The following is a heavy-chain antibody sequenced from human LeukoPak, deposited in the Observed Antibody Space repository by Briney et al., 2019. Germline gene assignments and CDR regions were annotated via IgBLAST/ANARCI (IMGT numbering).Heavy chain of an antibody. J-gene: IGHJ3*02. V-gene: IGHV3-53*01. Sequence: GGSLRLSCAASGFTVSTNYVSWVRQAPGKGLEWVSVIYRSGSTYYSDSVKGRFTISRDNSKNTLYLQMDRLRAEDTAVYYCARDSGHDAFDIWGQGTMVTVSS. CDR2: IYRSGST. CDR1: GFTVSTNY. CDR3: ARDSGHDAFDI.